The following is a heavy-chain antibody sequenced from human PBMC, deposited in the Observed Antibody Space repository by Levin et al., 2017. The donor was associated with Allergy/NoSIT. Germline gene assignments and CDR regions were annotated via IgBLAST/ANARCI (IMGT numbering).Heavy chain of an antibody. CDR3: ARMAATGTRRFDY. CDR1: GGSISSSGYY. J-gene: IGHJ4*02. D-gene: IGHD6-13*01. Sequence: GSLRLSCTVSGGSISSSGYYWGWIRQPPGKGLESIGNIYYSGRTYYNPSLKSRVTISLDTSKNHFSLKLSSVTAADTAVYYCARMAATGTRRFDYWGQGTLVTVSS. CDR2: IYYSGRT. V-gene: IGHV4-39*02.